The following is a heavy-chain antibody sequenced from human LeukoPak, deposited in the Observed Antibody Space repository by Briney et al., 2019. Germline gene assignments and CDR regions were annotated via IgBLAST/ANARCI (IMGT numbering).Heavy chain of an antibody. Sequence: GGSLRLSCAASGITFDDFGMSWVRQAPGKGLEWVCGINWNGGTTAYADSVKGRFTISRDNTKNSLYLQMNSLRAEDTALYYCARENGCGGDCYYFDYWGQGTLVTVSS. CDR2: INWNGGTT. J-gene: IGHJ4*02. CDR1: GITFDDFG. D-gene: IGHD2-21*01. V-gene: IGHV3-20*04. CDR3: ARENGCGGDCYYFDY.